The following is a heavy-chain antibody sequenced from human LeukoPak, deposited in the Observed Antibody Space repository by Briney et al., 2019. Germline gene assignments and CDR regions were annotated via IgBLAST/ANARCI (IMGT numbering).Heavy chain of an antibody. J-gene: IGHJ6*03. CDR2: ISSSSSYI. Sequence: GGSLRLSCAASGFTFSSYSMNWVRQAPGKGLEWVSSISSSSSYINYADSVKGRFTISRDNAKNSLYLQMNSLRAEDTAVYYCARADPTGDYDFWSGYCGWCSNYYYMDVWGKGTTVTVS. CDR3: ARADPTGDYDFWSGYCGWCSNYYYMDV. D-gene: IGHD3-3*01. V-gene: IGHV3-21*01. CDR1: GFTFSSYS.